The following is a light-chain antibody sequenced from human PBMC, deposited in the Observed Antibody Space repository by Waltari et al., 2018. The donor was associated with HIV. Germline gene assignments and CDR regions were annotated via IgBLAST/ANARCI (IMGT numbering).Light chain of an antibody. CDR2: KDP. CDR3: QSADSNASLWV. CDR1: ALPKQY. V-gene: IGLV3-25*03. J-gene: IGLJ3*02. Sequence: SYELTQPPSVSVSPGQTARITCSGNALPKQYAYWYQQRPGQAPVVGIYKDPERPSGIPERFSGSSSGTTATLTIIGVQAQDEADYHCQSADSNASLWVFGGGTKLTVL.